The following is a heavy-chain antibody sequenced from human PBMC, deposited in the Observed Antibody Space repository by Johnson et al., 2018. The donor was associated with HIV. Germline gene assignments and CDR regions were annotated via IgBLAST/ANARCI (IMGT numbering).Heavy chain of an antibody. CDR2: IWYDGSNK. Sequence: VQVVESGGGVVQPGRSLRLSCAASGFTFSYYGMHWVRQAPGKGLEWVAVIWYDGSNKNYADSVKGRFTISRDNSKNTLYLQMNSLRAEDTAVYYCAKPLEMATISDAFDIWGQGTMVTVSS. J-gene: IGHJ3*02. CDR3: AKPLEMATISDAFDI. D-gene: IGHD5-24*01. CDR1: GFTFSYYG. V-gene: IGHV3-33*06.